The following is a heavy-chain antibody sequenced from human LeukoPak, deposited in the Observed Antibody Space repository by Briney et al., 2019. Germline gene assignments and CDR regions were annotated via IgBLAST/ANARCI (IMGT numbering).Heavy chain of an antibody. D-gene: IGHD1-26*01. J-gene: IGHJ4*02. CDR3: ATRPASETYYAVFDY. Sequence: GGSLRLSCAASGVTFSNHAMSWVRQAPGKGLEWVSGITGSGGSTYHAESVKGRFTISRDNSKNTLYLEMNSLRAEDTAVYFCATRPASETYYAVFDYWGQGTLVTISS. CDR2: ITGSGGST. V-gene: IGHV3-23*01. CDR1: GVTFSNHA.